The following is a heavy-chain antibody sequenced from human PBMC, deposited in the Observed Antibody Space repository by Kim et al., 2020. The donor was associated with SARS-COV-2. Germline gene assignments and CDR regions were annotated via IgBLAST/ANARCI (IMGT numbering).Heavy chain of an antibody. CDR2: IKQDGSEK. D-gene: IGHD2-15*01. CDR1: GFTFSSYW. V-gene: IGHV3-7*03. J-gene: IGHJ4*02. Sequence: GGSLRLSCAASGFTFSSYWMSWVRQAPGKGLEWVANIKQDGSEKYYVDSVKGRFTISRDNAKNSLYLQMNSLRAEDTAVYYCASYSLVYDIWTRPSAYFDYWGQGTLVTVSS. CDR3: ASYSLVYDIWTRPSAYFDY.